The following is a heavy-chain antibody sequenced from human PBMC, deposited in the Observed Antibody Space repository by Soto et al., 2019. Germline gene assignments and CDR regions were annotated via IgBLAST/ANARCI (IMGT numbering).Heavy chain of an antibody. Sequence: GGSLRLSCAASGFTFGNAWMSWVRQAPGKGLEWVGRIKSKTDGGTTDYAAPVKGRFTISRDDSKNTLYLQMNSLKTEDTAVYYCTTDSYHLGYCSGGSCYSFWGQGTLVTVSS. V-gene: IGHV3-15*01. CDR2: IKSKTDGGTT. CDR3: TTDSYHLGYCSGGSCYSF. CDR1: GFTFGNAW. D-gene: IGHD2-15*01. J-gene: IGHJ4*02.